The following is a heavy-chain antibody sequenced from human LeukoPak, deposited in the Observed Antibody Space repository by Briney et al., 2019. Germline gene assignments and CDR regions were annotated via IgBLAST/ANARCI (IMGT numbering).Heavy chain of an antibody. V-gene: IGHV4-31*03. J-gene: IGHJ3*02. Sequence: PSETLSLTCTVSGGSISSGGYYWSWIRQHPGKGLEWIGYIYYSGSTYYNPSLKSRVTISVDTSKNQFSLKLSSVTAADTAVYYCARGSYKPPKAFDIWGQGTMVTVSS. CDR2: IYYSGST. CDR3: ARGSYKPPKAFDI. CDR1: GGSISSGGYY. D-gene: IGHD1-26*01.